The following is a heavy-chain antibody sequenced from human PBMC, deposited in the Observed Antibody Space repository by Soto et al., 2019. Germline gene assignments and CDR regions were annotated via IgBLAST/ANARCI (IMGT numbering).Heavy chain of an antibody. J-gene: IGHJ6*02. CDR3: ARREEQQPYYGMDV. CDR1: GYTFTGYY. D-gene: IGHD6-13*01. V-gene: IGHV1-2*04. CDR2: INPNSGGT. Sequence: ASVKVSCKASGYTFTGYYMHWVRQAPGQGLEWMGWINPNSGGTNYAQKFQGWVTMTRDTSISTAYMELSRLRSDDTAVYYCARREEQQPYYGMDVWGQGTTVTVSS.